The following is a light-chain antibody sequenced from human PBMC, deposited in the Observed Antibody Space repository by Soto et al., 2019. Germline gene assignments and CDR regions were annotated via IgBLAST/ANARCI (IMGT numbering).Light chain of an antibody. CDR3: QQSYSTPYT. CDR1: QSISSH. V-gene: IGKV1-39*01. J-gene: IGKJ2*01. CDR2: AAS. Sequence: DIQMTQSPSSLSASVGDRVTITCRASQSISSHLTWYQQKPGKAPLLLIYAASSLQSGVQSRFSGSGSGTDFTLTISSLQPEDFATYYCQQSYSTPYTFGQGTKLEIK.